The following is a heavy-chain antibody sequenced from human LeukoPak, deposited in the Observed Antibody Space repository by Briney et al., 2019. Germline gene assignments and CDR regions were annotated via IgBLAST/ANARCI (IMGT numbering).Heavy chain of an antibody. Sequence: SETLSLTCTVSGGSISSSNYYWGWIRQPPGKGLVWIGSIYYSGSTYYSPSLKSRVTISVDTSKNEFSLKLSSVTAADTAVYYCARPNIRYCSGGACSTDGSDYWGQGTLVTVSS. CDR2: IYYSGST. CDR1: GGSISSSNYY. D-gene: IGHD2-15*01. J-gene: IGHJ4*02. CDR3: ARPNIRYCSGGACSTDGSDY. V-gene: IGHV4-39*07.